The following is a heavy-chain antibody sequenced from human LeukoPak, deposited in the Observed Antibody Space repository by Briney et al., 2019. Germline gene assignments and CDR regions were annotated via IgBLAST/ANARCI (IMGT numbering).Heavy chain of an antibody. CDR2: IIPIFGTA. CDR1: GGTFSSYA. CDR3: AITRKRITFGGVIVQGGFDY. Sequence: ASVKVSCKASGGTFSSYAISWVRQAPGQGLEWMGGIIPIFGTANYAQKFQGRVTITADESTSTAYMELSSLRSEDTAVYYCAITRKRITFGGVIVQGGFDYWGQGTLVTVSS. V-gene: IGHV1-69*13. D-gene: IGHD3-16*02. J-gene: IGHJ4*02.